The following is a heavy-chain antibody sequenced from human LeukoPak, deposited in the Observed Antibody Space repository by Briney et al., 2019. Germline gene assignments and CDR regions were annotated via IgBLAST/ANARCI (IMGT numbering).Heavy chain of an antibody. Sequence: PGGSLRLSCAASGFTFSSYGMHWVRQAPGKGLEWVAFIRYDGSNKYYADSVKGRFTISRDNSKSTLYLQMNSLRAEDTAVYYCAKTMRRSLGRCAFDIWGQGTMVTVSS. CDR2: IRYDGSNK. CDR3: AKTMRRSLGRCAFDI. CDR1: GFTFSSYG. V-gene: IGHV3-30*02. D-gene: IGHD1-26*01. J-gene: IGHJ3*02.